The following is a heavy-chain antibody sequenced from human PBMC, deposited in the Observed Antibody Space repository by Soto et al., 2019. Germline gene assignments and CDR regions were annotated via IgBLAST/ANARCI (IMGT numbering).Heavy chain of an antibody. CDR3: ARRWPGGSDAFDI. CDR2: IYFSGNT. J-gene: IGHJ3*02. CDR1: SDSITNKNYY. Sequence: TSETLSLTCTASSDSITNKNYYWGWIRQSPGKGLEWIGDIYFSGNTYYNPSLKSRVTIFIDTSKNFFSLKLTSVTAADAAIYYCARRWPGGSDAFDIWGQGTMVTVSS. V-gene: IGHV4-39*02. D-gene: IGHD2-15*01.